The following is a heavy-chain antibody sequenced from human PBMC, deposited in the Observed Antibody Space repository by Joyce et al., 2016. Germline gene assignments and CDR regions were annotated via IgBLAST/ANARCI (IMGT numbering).Heavy chain of an antibody. CDR2: IIPMFGTA. CDR1: GDTFSSSA. Sequence: QVQLVQSGAEVKKPGSSVKVSCKTSGDTFSSSAISWVRHAPGQGLEWMGGIIPMFGTANYSQKFQGRVRITADASTSTVYMALTTLRSDDTAIYYCARLFCRPLGPRGRGNAEDYNWGQGTLVTVSS. D-gene: IGHD1-1*01. CDR3: ARLFCRPLGPRGRGNAEDYN. V-gene: IGHV1-69*01. J-gene: IGHJ4*02.